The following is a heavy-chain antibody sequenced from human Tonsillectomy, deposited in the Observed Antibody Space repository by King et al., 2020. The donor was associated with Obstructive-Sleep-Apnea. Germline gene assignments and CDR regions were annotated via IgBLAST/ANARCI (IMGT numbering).Heavy chain of an antibody. J-gene: IGHJ3*01. CDR2: IDYSGNT. Sequence: VQLQESGPGLVKPSQTLSLTCSVSGFSISSGGYYWSWIRQHPGKGLEWIGYIDYSGNTYDNPSLRSRITMSVDMSKNQFSLKLSSVTAADTALYYFSRIGGMDAFDLWGQGTMVTVAS. CDR3: SRIGGMDAFDL. D-gene: IGHD3-16*01. CDR1: GFSISSGGYY. V-gene: IGHV4-31*03.